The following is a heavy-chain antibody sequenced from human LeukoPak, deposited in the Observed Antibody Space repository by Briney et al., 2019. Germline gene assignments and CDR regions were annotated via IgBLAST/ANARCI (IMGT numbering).Heavy chain of an antibody. CDR3: ARGTSSSWYRWFDY. CDR1: GGSISSSSYY. Sequence: SSETLSLTCTVSGGSISSSSYYWGWIRQPPGKGLGWIGSIYYSGSTYYNPSLKSRVTISVDTSKNQFSLKLSSVTAADTAVYYCARGTSSSWYRWFDYWGQGTLVTVSS. J-gene: IGHJ4*02. CDR2: IYYSGST. V-gene: IGHV4-39*01. D-gene: IGHD6-13*01.